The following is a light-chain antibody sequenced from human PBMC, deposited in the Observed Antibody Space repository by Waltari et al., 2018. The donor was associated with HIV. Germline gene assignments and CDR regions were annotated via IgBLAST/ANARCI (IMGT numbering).Light chain of an antibody. V-gene: IGLV3-21*02. J-gene: IGLJ2*01. CDR1: TIGNRR. CDR3: QVWDTNSDHRV. Sequence: SSVLTQTPSVSVAPGQTARLPCGGDTIGNRRVLGYQRKPGQAPVLVVYDDIDRPSGIPERFSGSRSGNTATLTISRVEVGDEDDYYCQVWDTNSDHRVFGGGTKLTVL. CDR2: DDI.